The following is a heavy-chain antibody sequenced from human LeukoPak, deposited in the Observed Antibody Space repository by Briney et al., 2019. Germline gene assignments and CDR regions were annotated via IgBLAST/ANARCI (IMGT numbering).Heavy chain of an antibody. J-gene: IGHJ6*03. CDR3: AKGGGGGGGGQFYYFYYMDV. V-gene: IGHV3-23*01. D-gene: IGHD3-16*01. Sequence: GGSLRLSCAASGFTFSAFAMSWVRQAPGKGLEWVSAISVSGRSTYYADSVKGRFTISRDTSKNTLHLQMSSLRVEDTAIYYWAKGGGGGGGGQFYYFYYMDVWGKGTTVTVSS. CDR2: ISVSGRST. CDR1: GFTFSAFA.